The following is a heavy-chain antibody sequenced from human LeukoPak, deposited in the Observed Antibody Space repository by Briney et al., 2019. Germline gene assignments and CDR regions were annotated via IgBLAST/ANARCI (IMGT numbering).Heavy chain of an antibody. D-gene: IGHD6-19*01. CDR3: ARGIIAVAGTNSDY. J-gene: IGHJ4*02. V-gene: IGHV4-34*01. CDR1: GGSFSGYY. CDR2: INHSGST. Sequence: SETLSLTCAVYGGSFSGYYWSWIRQPPGKGLEWIGEINHSGSTNYNPSLKSRVTISVDTSKNQFSLKLSSVTAADTAVYYCARGIIAVAGTNSDYWGQGTLVTVSS.